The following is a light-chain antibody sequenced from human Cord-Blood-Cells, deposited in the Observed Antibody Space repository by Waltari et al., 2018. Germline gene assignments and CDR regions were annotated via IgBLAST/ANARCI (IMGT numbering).Light chain of an antibody. CDR1: SSDVGGYNY. CDR3: SSYAGSNNLV. V-gene: IGLV2-8*01. Sequence: QSALTQPPSASGSPGQSVTISCTGTSSDVGGYNYVSWYQQHPGKAPKLMIYEVSKRPSGVPVRFSGSKSGNTASLTVSGLQAEDEADYYCSSYAGSNNLVFSGGTKLTVL. J-gene: IGLJ2*01. CDR2: EVS.